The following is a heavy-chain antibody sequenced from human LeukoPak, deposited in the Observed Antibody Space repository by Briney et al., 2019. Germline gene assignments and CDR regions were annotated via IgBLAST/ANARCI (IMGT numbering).Heavy chain of an antibody. Sequence: PSETLSLTCTVSGGSISSCYWSWIRQPAGKGLEWIGRIYTSGSTNYTPSLKSRVTMSVDTSKNQFSLKLSSVTAADTAVYYCAREVGAANYYGMDVWGQGTTVTVSS. J-gene: IGHJ6*02. CDR3: AREVGAANYYGMDV. D-gene: IGHD1-26*01. CDR1: GGSISSCY. V-gene: IGHV4-4*07. CDR2: IYTSGST.